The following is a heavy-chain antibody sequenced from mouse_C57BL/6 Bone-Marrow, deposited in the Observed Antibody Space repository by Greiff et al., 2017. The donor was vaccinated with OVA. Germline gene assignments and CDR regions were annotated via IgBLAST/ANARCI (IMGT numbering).Heavy chain of an antibody. CDR3: ARVSGNWFAY. D-gene: IGHD2-1*01. J-gene: IGHJ3*01. CDR1: GYAFTNYL. Sequence: QVQLQQSGAELVRPGTSVKVSCKASGYAFTNYLIEWVKQRPGQGLEWIGVINPGSGGTNHNEKFKGKATLTADKSSSTAYMQLSSLTSEDSAVYFCARVSGNWFAYWGQGTLVTVSA. V-gene: IGHV1-54*01. CDR2: INPGSGGT.